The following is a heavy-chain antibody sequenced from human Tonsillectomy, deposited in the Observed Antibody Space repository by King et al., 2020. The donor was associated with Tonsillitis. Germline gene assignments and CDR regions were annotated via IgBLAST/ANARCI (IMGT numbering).Heavy chain of an antibody. CDR2: ISNSGGDT. CDR3: ANYGIHAYFAS. V-gene: IGHV3-23*04. D-gene: IGHD3-10*01. Sequence: GKRGEAGGGGGKKGGARRRCGEASGGRGRNVGRRGVCKAPGKGLEWVSAISNSGGDTYYADSVKGRFTISRDNSKNTLYLQMSSLRAEDTAVYYCANYGIHAYFASWGQGTLVTVSS. J-gene: IGHJ4*02. CDR1: GGRGRNVG.